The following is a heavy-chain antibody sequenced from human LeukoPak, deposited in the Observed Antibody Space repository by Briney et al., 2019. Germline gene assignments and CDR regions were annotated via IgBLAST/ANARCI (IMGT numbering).Heavy chain of an antibody. V-gene: IGHV4-59*08. CDR1: GGPISSSY. CDR3: ARLKGYSSGWYPSYYFDY. CDR2: IYYSGNT. Sequence: SKTLSLTCTVSGGPISSSYWSWIRQPPGKGLEWIGFIYYSGNTNYNPSLKSRVIISVDTSKNQFSLKLSSVTAADTAVYYCARLKGYSSGWYPSYYFDYWGQGTLVTVSS. D-gene: IGHD6-19*01. J-gene: IGHJ4*02.